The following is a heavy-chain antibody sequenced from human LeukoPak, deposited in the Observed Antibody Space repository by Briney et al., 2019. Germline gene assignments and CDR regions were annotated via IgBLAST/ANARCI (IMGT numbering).Heavy chain of an antibody. CDR1: GGSISTYY. V-gene: IGHV4-59*01. J-gene: IGHJ4*02. CDR3: ARDQEGLDY. CDR2: IYYSGGT. Sequence: TSETLSLTCTVSGGSISTYYWSWIWQPPGKGLEWIGYIYYSGGTNYNPSLKSRVTISVDTSKNQFSLKLSSVTAADTAVYYCARDQEGLDYWGQGTLVTVSS.